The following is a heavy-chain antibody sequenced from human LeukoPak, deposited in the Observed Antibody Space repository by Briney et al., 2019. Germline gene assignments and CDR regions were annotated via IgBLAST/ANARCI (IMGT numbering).Heavy chain of an antibody. J-gene: IGHJ1*01. CDR1: GYTFTSYY. CDR2: INPSGGST. Sequence: ASVKVSCKASGYTFTSYYMHWVRQAPGQGLEWMGIINPSGGSTSYAQKFQGRVTMTRDTSTSTVYMELSSLRAEDMAVYYCARGYCGGDCYGDWGQGTLVTVSS. CDR3: ARGYCGGDCYGD. V-gene: IGHV1-46*01. D-gene: IGHD2-21*02.